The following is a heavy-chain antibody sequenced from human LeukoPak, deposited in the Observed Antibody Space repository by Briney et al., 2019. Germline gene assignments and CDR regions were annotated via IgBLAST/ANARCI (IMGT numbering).Heavy chain of an antibody. CDR2: IYTSGST. Sequence: SETLSLTCTVSGGSISSYYWSWIRQPAGKGLEWIGRIYTSGSTNYNPSLKSRVTISVDTSKNQFSLKLSSVTAADTAVYYCASLRGVYYYYYYMDVWGKGTTVTISS. D-gene: IGHD3-10*01. CDR1: GGSISSYY. J-gene: IGHJ6*03. V-gene: IGHV4-4*07. CDR3: ASLRGVYYYYYYMDV.